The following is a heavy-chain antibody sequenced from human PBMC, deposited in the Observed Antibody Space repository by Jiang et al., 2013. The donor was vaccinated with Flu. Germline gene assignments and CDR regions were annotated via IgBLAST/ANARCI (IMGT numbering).Heavy chain of an antibody. Sequence: LLKPSETLSLTCTVSGGSISSSSYYWGWIRQPPGKGLEWIGSIYYSGSIYYNPSLKSRVTISVDTSKNQFSLKLSSVTAADTAVYYCAAAGPFPDWFDPWGQGTLVTVSS. V-gene: IGHV4-39*01. CDR3: AAAGPFPDWFDP. CDR1: GGSISSSSYY. J-gene: IGHJ5*02. D-gene: IGHD2/OR15-2a*01. CDR2: IYYSGSI.